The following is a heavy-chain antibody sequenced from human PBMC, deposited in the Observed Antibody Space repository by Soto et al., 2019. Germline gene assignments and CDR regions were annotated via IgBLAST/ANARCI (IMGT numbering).Heavy chain of an antibody. CDR3: AHRLVSGDGWFDP. J-gene: IGHJ5*02. CDR2: IYWDDDE. D-gene: IGHD1-26*01. Sequence: SGPTLVNPTETLTLTCTFSGFSLTTSGVGXGWIRQPPGKALEWLALIYWDDDERYSPSLKSRLTITKDTTENQVVLTMTNMDHIDTATYFCAHRLVSGDGWFDPWGQGTLVTVSS. CDR1: GFSLTTSGVG. V-gene: IGHV2-5*02.